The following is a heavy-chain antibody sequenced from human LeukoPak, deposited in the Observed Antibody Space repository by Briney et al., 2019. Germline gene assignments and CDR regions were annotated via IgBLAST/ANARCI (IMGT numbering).Heavy chain of an antibody. Sequence: GGSLRLSCAVSGLTFSSYAMSWVRQAPGKGLGWVSGISAGGGATYYADSVKGRFTISRDNAKNTLYLQINSLRAEDTALYYCTKDYPDSGTYYSDYWGQGTLVTVSS. CDR2: ISAGGGAT. CDR3: TKDYPDSGTYYSDY. J-gene: IGHJ4*02. D-gene: IGHD3-10*01. V-gene: IGHV3-23*01. CDR1: GLTFSSYA.